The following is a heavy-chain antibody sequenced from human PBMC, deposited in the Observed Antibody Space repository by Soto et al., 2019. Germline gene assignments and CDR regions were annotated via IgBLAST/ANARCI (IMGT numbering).Heavy chain of an antibody. D-gene: IGHD3-22*01. CDR1: GGSVSSGSYY. CDR3: ARRAGDYYDSSGRDY. Sequence: QVQLQESGPGLVKPSETLSLTCTVSGGSVSSGSYYWSWIRQPPGKGLEWIGYIYYSGSTNYNPSLKSRVTISVDTSKNQCSLKLSSVTAADTAVYYCARRAGDYYDSSGRDYWGQGTLVTVSS. J-gene: IGHJ4*02. CDR2: IYYSGST. V-gene: IGHV4-61*01.